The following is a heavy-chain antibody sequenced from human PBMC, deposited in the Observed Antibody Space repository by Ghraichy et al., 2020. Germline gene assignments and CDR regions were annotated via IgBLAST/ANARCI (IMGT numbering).Heavy chain of an antibody. J-gene: IGHJ6*02. D-gene: IGHD2/OR15-2a*01. CDR1: GFTFSDSW. Sequence: GGSLRLSCVASGFTFSDSWMHWFRQAPGKGLVWVSRINTDGTYIHYADSVKGRFTISRDNAKNTLYLQMNSLRAEDTAVYFCARDSFTVRIYYGMDVWGQGTAVTVSS. CDR2: INTDGTYI. V-gene: IGHV3-74*01. CDR3: ARDSFTVRIYYGMDV.